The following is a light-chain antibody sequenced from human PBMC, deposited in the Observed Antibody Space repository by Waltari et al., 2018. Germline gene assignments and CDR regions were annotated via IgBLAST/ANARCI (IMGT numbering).Light chain of an antibody. J-gene: IGLJ1*01. CDR3: CSYAPSSSYV. CDR1: GLDVGNFAL. Sequence: QSALTQPASVSGSPGQSITISCPGTGLDVGNFALVSWYRQEPGKAPKLIIYEVSLRPSGVSYRFSGSKSGNTASLTISGLQAEDEGDYYCCSYAPSSSYVFGTGTTVNVL. CDR2: EVS. V-gene: IGLV2-23*02.